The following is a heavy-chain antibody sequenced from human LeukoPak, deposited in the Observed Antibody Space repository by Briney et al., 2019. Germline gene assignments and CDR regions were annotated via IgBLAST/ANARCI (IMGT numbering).Heavy chain of an antibody. V-gene: IGHV1-8*01. J-gene: IGHJ4*02. Sequence: ASVKLSCKPSGYTFTRYDINWVRQATGQGVEWMGWMNPNSVNRVYPQKFQGRVTMTRNTSISTAYMELSSLRSEDTAVYYCARSGYGGNAFDYWGQGTLVTVSS. CDR2: MNPNSVNR. CDR1: GYTFTRYD. CDR3: ARSGYGGNAFDY. D-gene: IGHD4-23*01.